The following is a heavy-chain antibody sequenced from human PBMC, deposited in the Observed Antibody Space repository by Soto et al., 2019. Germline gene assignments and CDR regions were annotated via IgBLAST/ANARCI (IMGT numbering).Heavy chain of an antibody. CDR2: IDWNSCSI. V-gene: IGHV3-9*01. Sequence: EVQLVESGGGLVQPGRSLRLSCAASGFTFDDYAMHWVRQTQGKRLEWVSAIDWNSCSIAYADSVPGRFTISRDNAETSLYLQMNSLRPEDTGLYFCTKSRGSYFTYYGMDVWGQGTTVTVSS. CDR1: GFTFDDYA. J-gene: IGHJ6*02. D-gene: IGHD1-26*01. CDR3: TKSRGSYFTYYGMDV.